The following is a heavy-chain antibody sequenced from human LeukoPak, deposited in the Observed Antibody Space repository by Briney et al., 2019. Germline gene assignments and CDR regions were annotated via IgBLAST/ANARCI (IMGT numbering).Heavy chain of an antibody. CDR1: GYTFTGYY. CDR3: ARSSLRYYDSSGHDY. J-gene: IGHJ4*02. CDR2: INPNSGGT. V-gene: IGHV1-2*02. D-gene: IGHD3-22*01. Sequence: VASVTVSCKASGYTFTGYYMHWVRQAPGQGLEWMGWINPNSGGTNYAQKFQGRVTMTRDTSISTAYMELSRLRSDDTAVYYCARSSLRYYDSSGHDYWGQGTLVTVSS.